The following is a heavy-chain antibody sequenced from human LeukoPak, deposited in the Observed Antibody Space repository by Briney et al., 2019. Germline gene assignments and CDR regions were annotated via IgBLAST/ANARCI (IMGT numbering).Heavy chain of an antibody. CDR3: AKDRLGAMMYFDF. V-gene: IGHV3-30*02. D-gene: IGHD1-26*01. CDR1: GFTFSSYG. Sequence: GGSLRLSCAASGFTFSSYGMHWVRQAPGKGLEWVAFIRYDGSNKYYADSVKGRFTNSRDNSKNTLYLQVNSLRVEDTAVYYCAKDRLGAMMYFDFWGQGTLVTVSS. CDR2: IRYDGSNK. J-gene: IGHJ4*02.